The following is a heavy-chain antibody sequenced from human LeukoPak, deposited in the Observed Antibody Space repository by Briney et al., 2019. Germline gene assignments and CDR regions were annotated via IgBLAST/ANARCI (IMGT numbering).Heavy chain of an antibody. J-gene: IGHJ4*02. V-gene: IGHV1-69*04. CDR3: ARDRGSYYYDSSGYYSSLDY. D-gene: IGHD3-22*01. Sequence: GASVKVSCKASGYTFTCYGISWVRQAPGQGLEWMGRIIPILGIANYAQKFQGRVTITADKSTSTAYMELSSLRSEDTAVYYCARDRGSYYYDSSGYYSSLDYWGQGTLVTVSS. CDR1: GYTFTCYG. CDR2: IIPILGIA.